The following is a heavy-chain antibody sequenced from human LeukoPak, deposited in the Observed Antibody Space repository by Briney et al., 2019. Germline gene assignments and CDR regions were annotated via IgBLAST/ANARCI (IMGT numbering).Heavy chain of an antibody. CDR1: GGSFSGYY. V-gene: IGHV4-34*01. Sequence: SETLSLTCAVYGGSFSGYYWSWIRQPPGKGLEWIGEINHSGSTNYNPSLKSRVTISVETSKNQFSLKLSSVTAADTAVYYCARGYYYGSGSYGYWGQGTLVTVSS. D-gene: IGHD3-10*01. CDR3: ARGYYYGSGSYGY. J-gene: IGHJ4*02. CDR2: INHSGST.